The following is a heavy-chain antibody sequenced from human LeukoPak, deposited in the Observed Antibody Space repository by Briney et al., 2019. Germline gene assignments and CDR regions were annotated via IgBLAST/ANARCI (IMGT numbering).Heavy chain of an antibody. J-gene: IGHJ3*02. V-gene: IGHV4-61*02. CDR2: IYTSGST. CDR3: AREAREGHVFDI. D-gene: IGHD5-24*01. Sequence: PSETLSLTCTVSGGSISSGSYYWTWIRQPAGKGLEFIGRIYTSGSTNYNPSLNSRVTISLDTSKNQFSLKLSSVTAADTAVYYCAREAREGHVFDIWGQGTMVTVSS. CDR1: GGSISSGSYY.